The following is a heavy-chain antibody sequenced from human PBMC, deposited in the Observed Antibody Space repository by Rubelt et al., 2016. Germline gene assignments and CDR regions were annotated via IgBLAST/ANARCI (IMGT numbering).Heavy chain of an antibody. J-gene: IGHJ6*02. Sequence: TIYYADSVKGRFTISRDNAKNSLYLQMNSLRAEDTAVYYCARDRAAAGIESPRRYYYYGMDVWGQGTTVTVSS. D-gene: IGHD6-13*01. CDR3: ARDRAAAGIESPRRYYYYGMDV. V-gene: IGHV3-48*01. CDR2: TI.